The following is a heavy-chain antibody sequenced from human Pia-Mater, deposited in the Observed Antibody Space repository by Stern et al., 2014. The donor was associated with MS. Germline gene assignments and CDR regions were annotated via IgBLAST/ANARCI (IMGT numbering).Heavy chain of an antibody. V-gene: IGHV3-21*01. J-gene: IGHJ4*02. CDR1: GFTFSSYS. CDR2: LSSGGSSI. D-gene: IGHD4-23*01. Sequence: EVQLVESGGGLVKPGGSLRLSCAASGFTFSSYSLNWVRQAPGKGLEWVSSLSSGGSSIYCAHSLKGRFTISRDNAKNSLYLQMNSLRAEDTAVYYCARGRGGNYRYYFDYWGQGTLVTVSS. CDR3: ARGRGGNYRYYFDY.